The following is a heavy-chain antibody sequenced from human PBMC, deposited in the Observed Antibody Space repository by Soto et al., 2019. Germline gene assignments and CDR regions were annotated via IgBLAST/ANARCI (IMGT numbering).Heavy chain of an antibody. V-gene: IGHV3-15*01. CDR3: TTDSPFDQLLFYY. CDR1: GFTFSNAW. J-gene: IGHJ4*02. CDR2: IKSKTDGGTT. D-gene: IGHD2-2*01. Sequence: EVQLVESGGGLVKPGGSLRLSCAASGFTFSNAWMSWVRQAPGKGLEWVGRIKSKTDGGTTDYAAPVKGRFTISRDDSKNTLYLQMNSLKTEDTAVYHCTTDSPFDQLLFYYWGQGTLVTVSS.